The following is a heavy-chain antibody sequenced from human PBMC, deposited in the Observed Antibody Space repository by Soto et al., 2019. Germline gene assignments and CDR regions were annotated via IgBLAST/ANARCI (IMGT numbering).Heavy chain of an antibody. D-gene: IGHD3-9*01. Sequence: GGSLRLSCAASGFTFSSYGMHWVRQAPGKGLEWVAVIWYDGSNKYYADSVKGRFTISRDNSKNTLYLQMNSLRAEDTAVYYCARTRVRYFDWSSPNDAFDIWGQGTMVTVSS. CDR2: IWYDGSNK. V-gene: IGHV3-33*01. CDR3: ARTRVRYFDWSSPNDAFDI. CDR1: GFTFSSYG. J-gene: IGHJ3*02.